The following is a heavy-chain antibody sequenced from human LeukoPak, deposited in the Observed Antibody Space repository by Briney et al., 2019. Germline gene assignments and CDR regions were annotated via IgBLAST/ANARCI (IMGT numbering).Heavy chain of an antibody. CDR3: ARERIAVAGGFDY. CDR2: ISYDGSNK. V-gene: IGHV3-30*04. CDR1: GFTFSSYA. Sequence: PGRSLRLSCAASGFTFSSYAMHWARQAPGKGLEWVAVISYDGSNKCYADSVKGRFTISRDNSKNTLYLQMNSLRAEDTAVYYCARERIAVAGGFDYWGQGTLVTVSS. J-gene: IGHJ4*02. D-gene: IGHD6-19*01.